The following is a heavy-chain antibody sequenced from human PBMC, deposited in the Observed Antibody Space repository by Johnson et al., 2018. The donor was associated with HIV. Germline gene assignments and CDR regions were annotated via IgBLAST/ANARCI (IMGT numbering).Heavy chain of an antibody. CDR1: GFTFSTPS. CDR2: IRGSGGST. CDR3: AKDSGVLLCFDI. D-gene: IGHD3-10*01. V-gene: IGHV3-23*04. Sequence: MLLVESGGGLVQPGGSLRLSCAASGFTFSTPSMSWVRQAPGKGLEWVSAIRGSGGSTYYADSVKGRFTISRDKSKNTLYLQMTSVRAEDTAVCYCAKDSGVLLCFDIWGQGTMVTVSS. J-gene: IGHJ3*02.